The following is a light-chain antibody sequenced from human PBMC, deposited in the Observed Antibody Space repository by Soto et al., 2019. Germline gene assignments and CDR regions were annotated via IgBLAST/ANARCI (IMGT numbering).Light chain of an antibody. Sequence: DIQMTQSPSTLSASVVDGVTITCRASQGIKSGLAWYQQKPGKAPKRLIYAVSSLQSGVPSRFSGSGSGTEFTLTISSLQPEDVATYFCLQHHSYPQTFGQGTKVDIK. CDR1: QGIKSG. J-gene: IGKJ1*01. CDR2: AVS. V-gene: IGKV1-17*01. CDR3: LQHHSYPQT.